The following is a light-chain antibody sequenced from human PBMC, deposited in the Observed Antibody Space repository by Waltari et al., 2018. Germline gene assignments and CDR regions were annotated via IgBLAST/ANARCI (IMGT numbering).Light chain of an antibody. CDR3: QQYNTYPWT. CDR1: QSISSW. V-gene: IGKV1-5*03. J-gene: IGKJ1*01. Sequence: DIQMTQSPSTLSASVGDRVTITCRASQSISSWLAWYQQKPGKAPKLLIYLASSLESGVPSRYSGSGSGTEFTLTINSLQPDDFATYYCQQYNTYPWTFGQGTKVEIK. CDR2: LAS.